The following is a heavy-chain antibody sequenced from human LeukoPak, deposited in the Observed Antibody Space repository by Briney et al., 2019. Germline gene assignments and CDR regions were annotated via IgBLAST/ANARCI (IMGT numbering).Heavy chain of an antibody. CDR3: ARGHMGTRYYYYGMDV. V-gene: IGHV4-34*01. J-gene: IGHJ6*02. CDR2: INHSGST. CDR1: GGSFSGYY. Sequence: SETLSLTCAVYGGSFSGYYWSWIRQPPGKGLEWIGEINHSGSTNYNPSLKSRVTISADTSKNQFSLKLSSVTAADTAVYYCARGHMGTRYYYYGMDVWGQGTTVTVSS. D-gene: IGHD1/OR15-1a*01.